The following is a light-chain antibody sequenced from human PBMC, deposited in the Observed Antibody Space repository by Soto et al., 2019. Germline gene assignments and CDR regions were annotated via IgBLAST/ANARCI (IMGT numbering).Light chain of an antibody. CDR2: GAS. CDR1: QSVSSN. Sequence: EIVLTQSPATLSVSPGERATLSCRASQSVSSNLAWYQQKPGQAPRLLIYGASTRATGIPAKFSGGGSGTEFTLTISSLQPEDFATYYCQQYNSYPPITFGQGTRLEIK. J-gene: IGKJ5*01. CDR3: QQYNSYPPIT. V-gene: IGKV3-15*01.